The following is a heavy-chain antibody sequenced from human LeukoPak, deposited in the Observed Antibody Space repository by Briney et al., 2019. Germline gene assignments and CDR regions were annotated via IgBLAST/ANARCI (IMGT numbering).Heavy chain of an antibody. J-gene: IGHJ6*02. CDR3: AVHFGNKRSGYYYYGMDV. Sequence: GESLKISCKGSGYSFTSYWIGRVRPMPGKGLEWMGIIYPGDSDTRYSPSFQGQVTISADKSIITAYLQWSSLKASDTAMYYCAVHFGNKRSGYYYYGMDVWGQGTTVTVSS. V-gene: IGHV5-51*01. CDR1: GYSFTSYW. CDR2: IYPGDSDT. D-gene: IGHD3-10*01.